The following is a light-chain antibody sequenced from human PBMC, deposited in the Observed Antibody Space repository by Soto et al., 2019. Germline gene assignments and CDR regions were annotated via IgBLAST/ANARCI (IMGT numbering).Light chain of an antibody. Sequence: EIVLTQSPATLSLSPGVRATLSCRASQSVSRYLAWYQQKPGQAPRLLIYDASNRATGIPARFSGSGSGTDFTLTISSLEPEDFAVYYCQQRSNGLTFGGGTKVEIK. V-gene: IGKV3-11*01. CDR2: DAS. CDR3: QQRSNGLT. CDR1: QSVSRY. J-gene: IGKJ4*01.